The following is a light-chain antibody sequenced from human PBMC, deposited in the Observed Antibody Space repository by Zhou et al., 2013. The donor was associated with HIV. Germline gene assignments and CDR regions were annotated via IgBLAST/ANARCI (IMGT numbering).Light chain of an antibody. J-gene: IGKJ2*01. CDR2: DST. Sequence: IQMTQSPSSLSASLGDTVTITCQASQDISYYLNWYQQKPGLVPQVLVYDSTHLETGVPSRFRGSGSGTDFTLTITNLQSEDIGTYYCQQHDRLPYTFGQGTKLQI. CDR1: QDISYY. V-gene: IGKV1-33*01. CDR3: QQHDRLPYT.